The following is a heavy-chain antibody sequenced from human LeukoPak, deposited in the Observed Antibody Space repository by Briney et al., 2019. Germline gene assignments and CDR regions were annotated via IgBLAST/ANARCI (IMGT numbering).Heavy chain of an antibody. V-gene: IGHV4-4*07. D-gene: IGHD1-26*01. CDR1: GGSFTSNS. CDR2: IYTSGNT. J-gene: IGHJ4*02. Sequence: SETLSLTCTVSGGSFTSNSWSWIRQPARKGLEWIGRIYTSGNTTYNPSLKSRVTMSLETSKIHFSLKLSSVAAADTAVYYCARAGGRYSFDLWGQGTPVTVSS. CDR3: ARAGGRYSFDL.